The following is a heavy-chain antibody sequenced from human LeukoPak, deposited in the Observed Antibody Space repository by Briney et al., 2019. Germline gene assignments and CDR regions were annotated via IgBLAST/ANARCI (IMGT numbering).Heavy chain of an antibody. V-gene: IGHV1-18*01. CDR2: VNTYSGDT. J-gene: IGHJ4*02. D-gene: IGHD6-13*01. CDR3: ARGRAAADDFDL. CDR1: GYTFTIYS. Sequence: ASVTVSFTASGYTFTIYSINWVRQAPGQGLAWLGWVNTYSGDTKYSQKFQGRVTLTTDSSTGTAYMELTRLRSDDTAIYFCARGRAAADDFDLWGQGTPVTVSS.